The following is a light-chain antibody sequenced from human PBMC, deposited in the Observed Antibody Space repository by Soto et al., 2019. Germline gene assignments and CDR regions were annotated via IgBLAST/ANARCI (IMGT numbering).Light chain of an antibody. CDR2: GAS. Sequence: EIVLTQSPGTLSLSPGDRATLSCRASQSVSSIYLAWYQQKPGQAPRLLIYGASSRATGIPDRFSGSGSGTDFTLTISRLEPGDFAVYYCQRYGTSLPLTFGGGTKVDIK. CDR1: QSVSSIY. CDR3: QRYGTSLPLT. V-gene: IGKV3-20*01. J-gene: IGKJ4*01.